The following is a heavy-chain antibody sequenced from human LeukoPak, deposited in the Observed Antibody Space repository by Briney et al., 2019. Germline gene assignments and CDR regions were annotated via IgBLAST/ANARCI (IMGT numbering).Heavy chain of an antibody. CDR2: ISDDGSYT. D-gene: IGHD2-21*01. Sequence: GGSLRLSCAASGFTSSSYAMSWVRQAPGKGLVWVSRISDDGSYTSNVDSVKGRFTISRDNVNNMLYLHMNSLRAEDTAVYYCASFGISWRSSYWGQGTLVTVSS. V-gene: IGHV3-74*01. CDR1: GFTSSSYA. J-gene: IGHJ4*02. CDR3: ASFGISWRSSY.